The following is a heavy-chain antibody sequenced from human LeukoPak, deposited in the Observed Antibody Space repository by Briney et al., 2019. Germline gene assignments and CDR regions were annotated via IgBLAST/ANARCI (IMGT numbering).Heavy chain of an antibody. J-gene: IGHJ6*03. CDR3: ARAVEEYYDFWSGYHQWYYYYYMDV. CDR2: IYTSGST. D-gene: IGHD3-3*01. V-gene: IGHV4-4*07. Sequence: SETLSLTCNVSGGSYYWTWIRQPAGRGLEWIGRIYTSGSTNYNPSLKSRVTMSVDTSKNQFSLKLSSVTAADTAVYYCARAVEEYYDFWSGYHQWYYYYYMDVWGKGTTVTVSS. CDR1: GGSYY.